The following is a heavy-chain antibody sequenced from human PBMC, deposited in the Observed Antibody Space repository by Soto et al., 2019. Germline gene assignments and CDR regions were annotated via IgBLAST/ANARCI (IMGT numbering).Heavy chain of an antibody. CDR3: ARGTRATQYYYYFYGMDV. V-gene: IGHV4-59*01. CDR1: GGSISTYY. Sequence: PWETLSLTCTVSGGSISTYYWTWIRQPPGKGLEWIGYISYSGTTNYNPSLKSRLTISLNTSKKHFSLKLSSVTAADTAVYYCARGTRATQYYYYFYGMDVWGQGTTVTVSS. J-gene: IGHJ6*02. CDR2: ISYSGTT.